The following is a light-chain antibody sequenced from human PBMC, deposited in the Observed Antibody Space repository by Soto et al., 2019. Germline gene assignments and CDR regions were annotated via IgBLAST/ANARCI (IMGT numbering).Light chain of an antibody. CDR2: EVS. V-gene: IGLV2-14*01. CDR1: SSDIGGYNY. Sequence: QSALTQPASVAGSPGQSITISCTGTSSDIGGYNYVSWYQQHPGKAPKLIIYEVSNRPSGLSNRFSGSKSGNTASLTISGLQAEDEADYYCSSYTSGSTCVFGGGTQLTVL. J-gene: IGLJ3*02. CDR3: SSYTSGSTCV.